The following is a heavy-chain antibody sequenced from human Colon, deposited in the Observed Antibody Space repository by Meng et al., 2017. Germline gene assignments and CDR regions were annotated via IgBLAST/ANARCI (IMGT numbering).Heavy chain of an antibody. CDR1: GASVSSGNHY. V-gene: IGHV4-61*01. CDR3: AGGPWEFDY. CDR2: VDYSGSP. Sequence: QVHAQESGPGLVRPYRTLSLTCTVSGASVSSGNHYWRCTRQPPGKGLEYIAYVDYSGSPHYNPSLKSRVTMSVDTSKKQLSLQLSSVTAADTAVYYCAGGPWEFDYWGQGTLVTVSS. D-gene: IGHD1-26*01. J-gene: IGHJ4*02.